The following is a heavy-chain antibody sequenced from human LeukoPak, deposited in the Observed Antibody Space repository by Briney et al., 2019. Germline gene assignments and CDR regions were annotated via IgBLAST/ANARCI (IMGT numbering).Heavy chain of an antibody. CDR3: ARPHVYYDFWSGSYPLDY. CDR1: GYTFTGYY. CDR2: INPNSGGT. V-gene: IGHV1-2*02. J-gene: IGHJ4*02. Sequence: ASVKVSCKASGYTFTGYYMHWVRQAPGQGLEWMGWINPNSGGTSYAQKFQGRVTMTRDTSISTAYMELSRLRSDDTAVYYCARPHVYYDFWSGSYPLDYWGQGTLVTVSS. D-gene: IGHD3-3*01.